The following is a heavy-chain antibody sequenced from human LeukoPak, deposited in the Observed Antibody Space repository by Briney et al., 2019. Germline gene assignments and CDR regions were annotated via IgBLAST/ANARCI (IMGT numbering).Heavy chain of an antibody. CDR2: IKQDGSEK. CDR3: ARMSPFGVVTAYNWFDP. D-gene: IGHD3-3*01. CDR1: GFTFSSYA. J-gene: IGHJ5*02. Sequence: GGSLRLSCAASGFTFSSYAMSWVRQAPGKGLEWVANIKQDGSEKYYVDSVKGRFTISRDNAKNSLYLQMNSLRAEDTAVYYCARMSPFGVVTAYNWFDPWGQGTLVTVSS. V-gene: IGHV3-7*01.